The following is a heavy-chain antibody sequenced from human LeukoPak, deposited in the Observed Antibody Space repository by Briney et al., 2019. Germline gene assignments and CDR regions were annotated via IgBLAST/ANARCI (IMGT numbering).Heavy chain of an antibody. V-gene: IGHV1-46*01. D-gene: IGHD6-13*01. CDR2: INPSGGST. Sequence: ASVKVSCQASGYTFTSYYMHWVRQAPAQGLEWMGIINPSGGSTSYAQKFQGRVTMTRDTSTSTVYMELSSLRSEDTAVYYCARVEREIAAAGTMYWFDPWGQGTLVTVSS. CDR1: GYTFTSYY. J-gene: IGHJ5*02. CDR3: ARVEREIAAAGTMYWFDP.